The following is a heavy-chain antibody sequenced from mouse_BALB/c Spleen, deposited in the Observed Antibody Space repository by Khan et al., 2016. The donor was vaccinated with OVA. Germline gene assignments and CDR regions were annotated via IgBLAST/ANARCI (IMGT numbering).Heavy chain of an antibody. CDR3: ARLYYSWLAD. CDR1: DYTFTTYW. CDR2: INPSNGRT. V-gene: IGHV1S81*02. Sequence: QVRLQQSGAELVKPGASVKLSCKASDYTFTTYWMHWVKQRPGQGLEWIGEINPSNGRTNNNEKFKSKATLTVDKSSSTAYMQLSSLTSEDSAVYFCARLYYSWLADWGQGTLVTVSA. J-gene: IGHJ3*01. D-gene: IGHD2-1*01.